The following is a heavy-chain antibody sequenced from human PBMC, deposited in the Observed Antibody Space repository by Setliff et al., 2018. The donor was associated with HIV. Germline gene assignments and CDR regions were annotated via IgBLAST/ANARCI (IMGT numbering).Heavy chain of an antibody. CDR1: GFTFGDYA. J-gene: IGHJ3*02. CDR3: ESRDYEGAFDI. V-gene: IGHV3-49*04. D-gene: IGHD4-17*01. Sequence: PGESLRLSCTASGFTFGDYAMSWVRQAPGKGLEWVGFIRSKAYGGTTEYAASVKGRFTISRDDSKSIAYLQMNSLKTEDTAVYYCESRDYEGAFDIWGQGTMVTVSS. CDR2: IRSKAYGGTT.